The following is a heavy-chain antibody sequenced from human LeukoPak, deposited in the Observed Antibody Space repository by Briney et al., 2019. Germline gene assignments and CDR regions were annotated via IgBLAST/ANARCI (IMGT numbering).Heavy chain of an antibody. CDR2: IYYSGST. CDR3: ARSGLLWFGGFDY. CDR1: GGSISSGGYY. Sequence: PSETLSLTRTVSGGSISSGGYYWSWIRQDPGKGLEWIGYIYYSGSTYYNPSLKSRVTISVDTSKNQFSLKLSSVTAADTAVYYCARSGLLWFGGFDYWGQGTLVTVSS. V-gene: IGHV4-31*03. D-gene: IGHD3-10*01. J-gene: IGHJ4*02.